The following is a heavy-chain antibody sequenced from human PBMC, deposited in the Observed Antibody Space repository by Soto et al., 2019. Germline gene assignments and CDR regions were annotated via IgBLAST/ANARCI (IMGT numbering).Heavy chain of an antibody. CDR1: GIDFSSSQ. CDR2: INDNGRAI. Sequence: PGGSLRLSCAASGIDFSSSQLDLVRQAPGKGLEWVAYINDNGRAIYYADSVKGRFTISRDNAKNSLFLQMNRLRGEDTAVYYCEKDLTGYAMEGWGEGPT. CDR3: EKDLTGYAMEG. J-gene: IGHJ6*01. V-gene: IGHV3-48*03. D-gene: IGHD2-2*01.